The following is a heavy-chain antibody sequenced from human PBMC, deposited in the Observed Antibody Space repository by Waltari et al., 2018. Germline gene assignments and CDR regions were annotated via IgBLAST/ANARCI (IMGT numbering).Heavy chain of an antibody. J-gene: IGHJ6*03. D-gene: IGHD3-10*01. V-gene: IGHV3-7*01. Sequence: EVQLVESGGGLVQPGGSLRLSCAASGFTFSSYWMSWVRQAPGKGLEWVANIKQDGREKYYVDSVKGRFTISRDNAKNSLYLQMNSLRAEDTAVYYCAREVLLIRSGYYYMDVWGKGTTVTVSS. CDR2: IKQDGREK. CDR3: AREVLLIRSGYYYMDV. CDR1: GFTFSSYW.